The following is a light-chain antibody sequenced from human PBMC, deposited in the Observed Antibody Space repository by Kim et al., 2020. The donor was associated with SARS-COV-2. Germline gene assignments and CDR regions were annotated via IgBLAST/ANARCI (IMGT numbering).Light chain of an antibody. J-gene: IGLJ3*02. Sequence: GQRVTVVCSGSSSNIGTNGGNWYQQVPGTAPKLLIYHDNRRPSGVPDRVSGSKSGTSASLAIGGLQSEDEAHYYCAVWDNGLKGWAFGGGTQLTVL. CDR1: SSNIGTNG. V-gene: IGLV1-44*01. CDR2: HDN. CDR3: AVWDNGLKGWA.